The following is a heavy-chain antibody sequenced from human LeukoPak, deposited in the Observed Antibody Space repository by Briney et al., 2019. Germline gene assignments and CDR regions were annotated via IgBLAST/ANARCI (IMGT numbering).Heavy chain of an antibody. CDR2: IWNDGSNK. J-gene: IGHJ4*02. D-gene: IGHD2-2*01. Sequence: HPGGSLRLSCAASGFSFSTHGMHWVRQAPGKGLEWVAVIWNDGSNKYYEDSVKGRFTISRDNLKNTLYLQMNSLRAEDTAVYYCARASYCSSTSCYRFDYWGQGTLVTVSS. CDR3: ARASYCSSTSCYRFDY. V-gene: IGHV3-33*01. CDR1: GFSFSTHG.